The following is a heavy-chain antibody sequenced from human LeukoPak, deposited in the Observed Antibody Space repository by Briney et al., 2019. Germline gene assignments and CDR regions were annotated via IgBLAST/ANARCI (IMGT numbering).Heavy chain of an antibody. CDR1: GYTFTSYY. CDR2: INPSGGST. Sequence: ASVKVSCKASGYTFTSYYMHWVRQAPGQGLEWTGIINPSGGSTSYAQKFQGRVTMTRDTSTSTIYMELSSLRSEDTAVYYCARDPRVVVVAARGSWFDPWGQGTLVTVSS. D-gene: IGHD2-15*01. J-gene: IGHJ5*02. CDR3: ARDPRVVVVAARGSWFDP. V-gene: IGHV1-46*01.